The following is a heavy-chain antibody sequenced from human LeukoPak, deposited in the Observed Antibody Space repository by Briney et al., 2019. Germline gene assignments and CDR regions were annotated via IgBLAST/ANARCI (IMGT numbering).Heavy chain of an antibody. J-gene: IGHJ3*02. V-gene: IGHV4-4*07. Sequence: KSGGSLRLSCAASGFIFSSYAMSWVRQAPGKGLEWIGRIYSSGSTNYNPSLKSRVTMSVDTSKNQFSLKLSSVTAADTAVYYCAKYSGSVGDAFDIWGQGTMVIVSS. D-gene: IGHD1-26*01. CDR2: IYSSGST. CDR3: AKYSGSVGDAFDI. CDR1: GFIFSSYA.